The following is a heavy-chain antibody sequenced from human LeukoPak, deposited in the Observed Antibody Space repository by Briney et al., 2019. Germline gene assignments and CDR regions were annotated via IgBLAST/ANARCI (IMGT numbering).Heavy chain of an antibody. CDR1: GGSFSGYY. J-gene: IGHJ6*02. Sequence: PSETLSLTCAVYGGSFSGYYWSWIRQHPGKGLEWIGYIYYSGSTYYNPSLKSRVTISVDTSKNQFSLKLSSVTAADTAVYYCARDLSLGAPYGMDVWGQGTTVTVSS. V-gene: IGHV4-31*11. D-gene: IGHD1-26*01. CDR2: IYYSGST. CDR3: ARDLSLGAPYGMDV.